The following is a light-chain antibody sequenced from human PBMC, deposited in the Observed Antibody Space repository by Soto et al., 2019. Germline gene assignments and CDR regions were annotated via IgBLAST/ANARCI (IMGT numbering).Light chain of an antibody. CDR3: MQGVQIPFT. Sequence: DIVMTQSPLSLPVTPGEPASISCRSSQSLLFSNGYNYLDWYLQKPGQSPQLLIYLGSNRASGVPDRFSGSGSGTDFTLKISRVEAEDVGVYYCMQGVQIPFTFGPGTKVDIK. J-gene: IGKJ3*01. CDR2: LGS. V-gene: IGKV2-28*01. CDR1: QSLLFSNGYNY.